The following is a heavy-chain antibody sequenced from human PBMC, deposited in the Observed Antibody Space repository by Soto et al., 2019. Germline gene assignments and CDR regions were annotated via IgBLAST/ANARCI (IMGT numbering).Heavy chain of an antibody. V-gene: IGHV4-59*01. Sequence: SSETLSLTCTVSGGSISSYYWSWIRQPPGKGLEWIGYIYYSGSTNYNPSLKSRVTISVDTSKNQFSLKLSSVTAADTAVYYCARTDSSGYQLWDYYYGMDVWGQGTTVTVSS. CDR1: GGSISSYY. J-gene: IGHJ6*02. CDR3: ARTDSSGYQLWDYYYGMDV. D-gene: IGHD3-22*01. CDR2: IYYSGST.